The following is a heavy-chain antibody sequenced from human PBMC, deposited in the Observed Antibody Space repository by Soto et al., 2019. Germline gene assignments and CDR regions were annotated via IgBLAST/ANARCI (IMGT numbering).Heavy chain of an antibody. CDR1: GGTFSSYA. CDR2: IIPIFGTA. J-gene: IGHJ5*01. V-gene: IGHV1-69*13. CDR3: ARVIGTDYDYVWGSYRPPNWFDS. Sequence: SVKVSCKASGGTFSSYAISWVRQAPGQGLEWMGGIIPIFGTANYAQKFQGRVTITADGSTSTAYMELSSLRSEDTAVYYCARVIGTDYDYVWGSYRPPNWFDSWG. D-gene: IGHD3-16*02.